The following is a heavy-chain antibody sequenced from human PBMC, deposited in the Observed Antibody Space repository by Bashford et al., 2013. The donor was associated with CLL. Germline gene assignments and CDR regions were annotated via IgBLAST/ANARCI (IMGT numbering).Heavy chain of an antibody. D-gene: IGHD3-22*01. CDR1: GGSFSGYY. J-gene: IGHJ6*04. CDR3: ARGPMIVVVINPGEPYYYYYYGMDV. CDR2: INHSGST. Sequence: SETLSLTCAVYGGSFSGYYWSWIRQPPGKGLEWIGEINHSGSTNYNPSLKSRVTISVDTSKNQFSLKLSSVTAADTAVYYCARGPMIVVVINPGEPYYYYYYGMDVWAEGPTVTVSS. V-gene: IGHV4-34*01.